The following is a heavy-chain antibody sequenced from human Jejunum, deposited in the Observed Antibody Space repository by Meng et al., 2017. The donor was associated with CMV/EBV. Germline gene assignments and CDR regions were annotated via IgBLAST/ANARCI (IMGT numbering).Heavy chain of an antibody. V-gene: IGHV3-30*04. CDR2: ISYDGNNK. J-gene: IGHJ6*02. CDR3: ARDLGPVSPAPSYYYGMDV. Sequence: SAIHWVRQAPGKGLEWAAVISYDGNNKFYADSVKGRFTISRDNSKNTLYLEMNSLRADDTAVYYCARDLGPVSPAPSYYYGMDVWGQGATVTVSS. CDR1: SA. D-gene: IGHD1-14*01.